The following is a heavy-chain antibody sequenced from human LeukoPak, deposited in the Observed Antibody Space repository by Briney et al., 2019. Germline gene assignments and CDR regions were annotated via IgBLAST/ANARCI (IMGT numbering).Heavy chain of an antibody. CDR1: GGSISSYY. D-gene: IGHD4-17*01. Sequence: PSETLFLTCTVSGGSISSYYWSWIRQPPAQGLAWLGHTYYSGSTNYNPSPKSRVTISVDTSKDQFSLKLSSVTAADTAVYYCARETPPTDFAFDIWGQGTMVTVSS. CDR2: TYYSGST. CDR3: ARETPPTDFAFDI. V-gene: IGHV4-59*01. J-gene: IGHJ3*02.